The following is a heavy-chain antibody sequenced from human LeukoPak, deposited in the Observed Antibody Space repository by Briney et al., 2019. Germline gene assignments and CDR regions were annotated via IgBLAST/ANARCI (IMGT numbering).Heavy chain of an antibody. CDR3: ARSGGVDGYWFDP. Sequence: SVKVSCKASGGTFSSYAISWVRQAPGQGLGWMGRIIPIFGTANYAQKFQGRVTITTDESTSTAYMELSSLRSEDTAVYYCARSGGVDGYWFDPWGQGTLVTVSS. CDR2: IIPIFGTA. V-gene: IGHV1-69*05. J-gene: IGHJ5*02. CDR1: GGTFSSYA. D-gene: IGHD2-8*02.